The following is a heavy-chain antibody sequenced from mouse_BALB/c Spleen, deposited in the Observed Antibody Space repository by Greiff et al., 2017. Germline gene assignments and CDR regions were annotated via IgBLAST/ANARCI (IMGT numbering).Heavy chain of an antibody. V-gene: IGHV1-7*01. CDR2: INPSTGYT. CDR1: GYTFTSYW. D-gene: IGHD1-1*01. J-gene: IGHJ4*01. Sequence: QVQLQQSGAELAKPGASVKMSCKASGYTFTSYWMHWVKQRPGQGLEWIGYINPSTGYTEYNQKFKDKATLTADKSSSTAYMQLSSLTSEDSAVYYCARGLYGSSRDYAMDYWGQGTSVTVSS. CDR3: ARGLYGSSRDYAMDY.